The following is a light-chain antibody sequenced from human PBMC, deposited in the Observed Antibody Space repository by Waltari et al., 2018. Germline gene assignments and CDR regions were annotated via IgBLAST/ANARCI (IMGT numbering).Light chain of an antibody. V-gene: IGKV1-17*01. CDR3: LQYNSNPST. CDR2: AAS. CDR1: QAISTY. J-gene: IGKJ4*01. Sequence: DIQMTQSPSSLSASAGDRVAITCRASQAISTYLNWYQQKPGKAPKRLIYAASSLESGVPSRFSGSGSGTDFTLTISSLQPEDFATYYCLQYNSNPSTFGGGTKVEIK.